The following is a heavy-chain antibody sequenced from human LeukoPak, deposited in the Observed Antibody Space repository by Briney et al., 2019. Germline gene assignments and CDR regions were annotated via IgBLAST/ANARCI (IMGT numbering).Heavy chain of an antibody. CDR2: ISGSGGST. CDR1: GFTFSSYA. D-gene: IGHD5-12*01. Sequence: GGSLRLSCAASGFTFSSYAMSWVRQAPGKGLEWVSAISGSGGSTYYADSVKGRFTISRDNSKNTLYLQMNSLRAEDTAVYYCAKEEGEWLWSRYYYYYGMDVWGQGTTVTVSS. V-gene: IGHV3-23*01. J-gene: IGHJ6*02. CDR3: AKEEGEWLWSRYYYYYGMDV.